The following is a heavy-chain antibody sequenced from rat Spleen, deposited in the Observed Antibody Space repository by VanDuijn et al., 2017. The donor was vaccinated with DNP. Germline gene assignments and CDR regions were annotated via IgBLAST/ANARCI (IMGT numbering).Heavy chain of an antibody. V-gene: IGHV5-58*01. D-gene: IGHD1-1*01. CDR1: GFTFSTYW. CDR3: KKDLQWYAMDA. J-gene: IGHJ4*01. CDR2: INPDGGKI. Sequence: EVQLMETGGGLVQPGRSLKLSCVASGFTFSTYWMFWIRQAPGKGLEWIAAINPDGGKIYYLDSVKGRFTISRDNAENTVYLQMNSLRSEETATYDCKKDLQWYAMDAWGQGTSVTVSS.